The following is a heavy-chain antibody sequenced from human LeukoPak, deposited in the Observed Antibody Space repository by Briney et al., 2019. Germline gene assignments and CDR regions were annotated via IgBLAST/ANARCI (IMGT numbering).Heavy chain of an antibody. Sequence: SSETLSLTCTVSGGSISSYNWSWIRQPAGKGLEWIGRIYTSGSTNYNPSLKSRVTMSVDTSKNQFSLKLSSVTAADTAVYYSARDDGVVPAAFDYWGQGTLVTVSS. J-gene: IGHJ4*02. CDR3: ARDDGVVPAAFDY. CDR2: IYTSGST. D-gene: IGHD2-2*01. V-gene: IGHV4-4*07. CDR1: GGSISSYN.